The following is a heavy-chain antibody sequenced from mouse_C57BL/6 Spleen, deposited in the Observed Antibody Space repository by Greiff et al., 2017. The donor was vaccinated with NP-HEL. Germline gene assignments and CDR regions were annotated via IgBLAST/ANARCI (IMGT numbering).Heavy chain of an antibody. J-gene: IGHJ3*01. Sequence: EVQLLESGGGLVQPKGSLKLSCAASGFSFNTYAMNWVRQAPGKGLEWVARIRSKSNNYATYYADSVKDRFTISRDDSESMLYLQMNNLKTEDTAMYYCVRQGSNYAWFAYWGQGTLVTVSA. CDR3: VRQGSNYAWFAY. V-gene: IGHV10-1*01. D-gene: IGHD2-5*01. CDR1: GFSFNTYA. CDR2: IRSKSNNYAT.